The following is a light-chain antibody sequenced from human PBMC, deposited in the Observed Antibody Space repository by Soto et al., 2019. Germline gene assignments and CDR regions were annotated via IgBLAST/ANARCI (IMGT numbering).Light chain of an antibody. J-gene: IGKJ4*02. V-gene: IGKV1-5*01. CDR3: KQYKSASRP. Sequence: IRLTQSPSSVSAALGDRLTINCRASQTLXYRLAWYQQKPGKAPKIMXAYASSLKRGGPLRLSGSGSATEFALTINSLQPDDLANYYCKQYKSASRPFGGGTKVDIK. CDR2: YAS. CDR1: QTLXYR.